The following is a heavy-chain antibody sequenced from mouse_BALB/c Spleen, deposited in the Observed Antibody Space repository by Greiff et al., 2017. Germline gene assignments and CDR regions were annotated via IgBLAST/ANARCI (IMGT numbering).Heavy chain of an antibody. Sequence: QVQLKESGPGLVAPSQSLSITCTVSGFSLTSYGVHWVRQPPGKGLEWLGVIWAGGSTNYNSDLMSRLSISKDNSKSQVFLRMNSLQTDDTAMYYCASGGYDVGFAYWGQGTLVTVSA. D-gene: IGHD2-2*01. CDR3: ASGGYDVGFAY. J-gene: IGHJ3*01. CDR1: GFSLTSYG. CDR2: IWAGGST. V-gene: IGHV2-9*02.